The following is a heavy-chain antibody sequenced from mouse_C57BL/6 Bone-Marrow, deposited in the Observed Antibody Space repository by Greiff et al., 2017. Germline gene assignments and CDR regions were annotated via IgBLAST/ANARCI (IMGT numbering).Heavy chain of an antibody. Sequence: VQLQESGAELARPGASVKLSCKASGYTFTSYGISWVKQRPGQGLEWIGEIYPRSGNTYYNEKFKGKATLTADKSSSTAYMELRSLTSEDSAVYVCARLDYYGSSSVAYWGQGTLVTVSA. CDR3: ARLDYYGSSSVAY. CDR2: IYPRSGNT. J-gene: IGHJ3*01. V-gene: IGHV1-81*01. CDR1: GYTFTSYG. D-gene: IGHD1-1*01.